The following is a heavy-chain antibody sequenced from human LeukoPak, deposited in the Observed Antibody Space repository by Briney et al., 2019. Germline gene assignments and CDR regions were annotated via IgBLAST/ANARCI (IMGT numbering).Heavy chain of an antibody. D-gene: IGHD1-7*01. CDR1: GGSISGYY. CDR2: VYTSGST. Sequence: SETLSLTCSVSGGSISGYYWTWIRQPAGKGLEWIGRVYTSGSTHYNPSLKARLTMSVDTSKNQFSLKLSSVTAADTAVYYCARLITGTTTAFDIWGQGTMVTVSS. J-gene: IGHJ3*02. CDR3: ARLITGTTTAFDI. V-gene: IGHV4-4*07.